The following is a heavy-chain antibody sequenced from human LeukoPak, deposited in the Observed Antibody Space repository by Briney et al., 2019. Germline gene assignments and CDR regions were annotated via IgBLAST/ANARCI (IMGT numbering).Heavy chain of an antibody. J-gene: IGHJ4*02. D-gene: IGHD3-10*01. CDR3: AREVLLWLGGMRLPSSFFDY. V-gene: IGHV4-61*09. CDR1: GGSISSGGHY. CDR2: MYTSGST. Sequence: PSETLSLTCNVSGGSISSGGHYWSWIRQPAGKGLEWMGHMYTSGSTDYNPSLKSRVSMSVDTSRNLFSLKLSSVTAADTAVYYCAREVLLWLGGMRLPSSFFDYWGQGVLVTVSS.